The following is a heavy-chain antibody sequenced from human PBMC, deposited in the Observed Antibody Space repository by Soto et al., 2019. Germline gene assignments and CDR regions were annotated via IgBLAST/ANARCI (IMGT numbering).Heavy chain of an antibody. J-gene: IGHJ6*03. CDR3: ARDTGSSWYYYMDV. V-gene: IGHV4-31*03. CDR2: IYYSGST. CDR1: GGSISSGGYY. D-gene: IGHD6-13*01. Sequence: SETLSLTCTVSGGSISSGGYYWSWIRQQPGKGLEWIGYIYYSGSTYYNASLKSRVTISVDTSKNQFSLKLSSVTAADTAVYYCARDTGSSWYYYMDVWGKGTTVTVSS.